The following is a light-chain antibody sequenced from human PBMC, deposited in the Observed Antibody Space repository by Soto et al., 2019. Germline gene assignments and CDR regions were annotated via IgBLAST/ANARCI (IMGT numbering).Light chain of an antibody. CDR1: QRINTW. CDR3: QRLESYPRK. CDR2: TAS. J-gene: IGKJ1*01. V-gene: IGKV1-5*03. Sequence: DIQMTQSPSTLSASVGDRVTITCRASQRINTWLAWYQQKPWKAPKLLIYTASSLESGVPSRFRCSGSVTEFTLTIISLQPDYFATYYRQRLESYPRKFGQGTKVEIK.